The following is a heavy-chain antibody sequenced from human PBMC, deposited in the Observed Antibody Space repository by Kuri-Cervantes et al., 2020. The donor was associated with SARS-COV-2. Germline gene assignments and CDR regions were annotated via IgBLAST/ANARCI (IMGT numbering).Heavy chain of an antibody. CDR1: GGSISSYY. V-gene: IGHV4-4*07. CDR3: ARDRVESVGTQYYYYGMDV. D-gene: IGHD1-26*01. J-gene: IGHJ6*02. CDR2: IYTSGST. Sequence: SETLSLTCTVSGGSISSYYWSWIRQPAGKGLEWIGRIYTSGSTNYNPSLKSRVTMSVDTSKNQFSLKLSSVTAADTAIYYCARDRVESVGTQYYYYGMDVWGQGTTVTVSS.